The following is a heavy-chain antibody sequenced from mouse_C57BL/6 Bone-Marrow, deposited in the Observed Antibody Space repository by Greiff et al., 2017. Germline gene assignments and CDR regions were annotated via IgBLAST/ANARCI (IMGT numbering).Heavy chain of an antibody. J-gene: IGHJ2*01. CDR2: IDPENGDT. CDR3: TTPFYSSGSRRFDY. Sequence: VQLKESGAELVRPGASVKLSCTASGFNIKDDYMHWVKQRPEQGLEWIGWIDPENGDTEYASKFQGKATITADTSSNTAYLQLSSLTSEDTAVYYCTTPFYSSGSRRFDYGGQDPTPPVPS. V-gene: IGHV14-4*01. D-gene: IGHD1-1*01. CDR1: GFNIKDDY.